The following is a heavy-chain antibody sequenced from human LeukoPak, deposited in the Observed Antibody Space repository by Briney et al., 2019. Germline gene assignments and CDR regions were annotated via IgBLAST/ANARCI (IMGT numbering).Heavy chain of an antibody. CDR1: GYSISSGYY. Sequence: PSETLSLTCTVSGYSISSGYYWGWIRQPPGKGLEWIGSIYPSGSTYYYPSLKSRVTISVDTSKNQFSLKLSSVTAADTAVYYCARQIRWLRYWFDPWGQGTLVTVSS. V-gene: IGHV4-38-2*02. CDR3: ARQIRWLRYWFDP. CDR2: IYPSGST. J-gene: IGHJ5*02. D-gene: IGHD5-12*01.